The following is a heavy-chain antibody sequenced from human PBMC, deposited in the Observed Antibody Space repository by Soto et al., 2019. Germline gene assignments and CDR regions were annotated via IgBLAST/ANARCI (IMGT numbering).Heavy chain of an antibody. D-gene: IGHD6-25*01. Sequence: QVQLVESGGGVVQPGRSLRLSCAASGFTFSSYGMHWVRQAPGKGLEWVAVIWYDGSNKYYADSVKGRFTISRDNSKNTMYLQMNSLRAEYTAVYYCASTAAAGDAFDIWGQGTMVTVSS. J-gene: IGHJ3*02. CDR2: IWYDGSNK. CDR3: ASTAAAGDAFDI. V-gene: IGHV3-33*01. CDR1: GFTFSSYG.